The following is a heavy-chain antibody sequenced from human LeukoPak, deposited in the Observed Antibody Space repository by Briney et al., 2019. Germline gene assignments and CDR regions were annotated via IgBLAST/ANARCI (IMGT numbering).Heavy chain of an antibody. CDR1: GYTFTSYD. Sequence: ASVKVSCKASGYTFTSYDINWVRQATGQGLEWMGWMNPNSGNTGYAQKFQGRVTMTRNTSISTAYMELSSLRSEDTAVYYCAREYQLLSEYVFDIWGQGTMVTVSS. CDR3: AREYQLLSEYVFDI. J-gene: IGHJ3*02. CDR2: MNPNSGNT. V-gene: IGHV1-8*01. D-gene: IGHD2-2*01.